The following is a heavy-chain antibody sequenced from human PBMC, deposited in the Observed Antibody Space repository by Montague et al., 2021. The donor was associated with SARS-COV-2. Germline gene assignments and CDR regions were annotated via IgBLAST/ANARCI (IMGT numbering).Heavy chain of an antibody. V-gene: IGHV6-1*01. CDR3: SRGTLRFGMDV. Sequence: CAISGDSVSRNTAFWNWVRQSPSRGLEFLGRTHYRSKWQNDYAVSVRSRITINPDPSKNQFSLHLNSVTPEDTAVYYCSRGTLRFGMDVWGQGTTVTVSS. CDR2: THYRSKWQN. CDR1: GDSVSRNTAF. J-gene: IGHJ6*02. D-gene: IGHD4-17*01.